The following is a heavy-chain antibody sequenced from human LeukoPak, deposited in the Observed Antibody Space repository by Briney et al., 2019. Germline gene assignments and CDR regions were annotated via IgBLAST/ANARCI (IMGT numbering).Heavy chain of an antibody. CDR2: IYYSGST. CDR3: ARTNSGSYFDY. Sequence: SETLSLTCTVSGYSISSGYYWGWIRQPPGKGLEWIGSIYYSGSTYYNPSLKSRVTISVDTSKNQFSLKLSSVTAADTAVYYCARTNSGSYFDYWGQGTLVTVSS. CDR1: GYSISSGYY. J-gene: IGHJ4*02. D-gene: IGHD1-26*01. V-gene: IGHV4-38-2*02.